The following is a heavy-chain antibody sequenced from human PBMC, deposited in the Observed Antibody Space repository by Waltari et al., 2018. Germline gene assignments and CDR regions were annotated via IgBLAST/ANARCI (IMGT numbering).Heavy chain of an antibody. CDR2: IYYGGST. CDR3: ARRSVGIDY. CDR1: GGSISSYY. J-gene: IGHJ4*02. V-gene: IGHV4-59*08. Sequence: QVQLQESGPGLVKPSETLSLTCTVSGGSISSYYWSWIRQPPGKGLEWIGYIYYGGSTNYNPSLKSRVTISVDTSKNQFSLKLSSVTAADTAVYYCARRSVGIDYWGQGTLVTVSS. D-gene: IGHD3-10*01.